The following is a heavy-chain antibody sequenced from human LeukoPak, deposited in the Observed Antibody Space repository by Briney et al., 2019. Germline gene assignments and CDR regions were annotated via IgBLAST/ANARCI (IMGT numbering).Heavy chain of an antibody. CDR2: LKSNNGHT. Sequence: ASVKVSCKASGYTFTSFDFNWVRQATGQGLEWMGWLKSNNGHTGYAQKFQGRVTMTRDTSISTAYMELSSLTFEDTAVYYCARGPPNWGMVGYWGQGTLVTVSS. D-gene: IGHD7-27*01. J-gene: IGHJ4*02. CDR1: GYTFTSFD. CDR3: ARGPPNWGMVGY. V-gene: IGHV1-8*01.